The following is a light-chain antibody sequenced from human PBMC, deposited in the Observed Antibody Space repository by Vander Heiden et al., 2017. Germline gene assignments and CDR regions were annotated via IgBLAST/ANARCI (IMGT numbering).Light chain of an antibody. CDR2: MVS. V-gene: IGKV2-28*01. CDR3: MQPLRAPWS. Sequence: DVVLTQSPLSLPVTPGEPASISCRSSQSLLNRNGYAYLDWYLQKPGQSPQLLIYMVSHRASGVPDRFSGSGSSTDFTLTIDRVEAEDVGVYYCMQPLRAPWSFGQGTKVEIK. J-gene: IGKJ1*01. CDR1: QSLLNRNGYAY.